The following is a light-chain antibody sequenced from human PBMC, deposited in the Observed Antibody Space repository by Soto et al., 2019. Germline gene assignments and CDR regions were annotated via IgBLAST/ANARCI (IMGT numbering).Light chain of an antibody. CDR3: QSFDSSLSGWV. CDR1: SSNIGAGYD. Sequence: QSVLTQPPSVSGDPGQRVTISCTGSSSNIGAGYDVHWYQQLPGTAPKLLIYGNSNRPSGVPDRISGSKSGTSASLAISGLQAEDQADYYCQSFDSSLSGWVFGGGTKVTVL. V-gene: IGLV1-40*01. J-gene: IGLJ2*01. CDR2: GNS.